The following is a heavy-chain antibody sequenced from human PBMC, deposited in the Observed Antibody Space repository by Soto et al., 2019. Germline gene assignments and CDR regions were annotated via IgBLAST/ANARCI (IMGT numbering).Heavy chain of an antibody. Sequence: PGGSLRLSYVASGFTFSSYGMHWVRQAPGKGLEWVAGLLYDGSEIYYADSVKGRFTVSRENSKNTLYLQMNTLKTEDTAIYYCAKAGGGYGDFVDHWGQGTLVTVSS. V-gene: IGHV3-30*18. D-gene: IGHD4-17*01. J-gene: IGHJ4*02. CDR3: AKAGGGYGDFVDH. CDR2: LLYDGSEI. CDR1: GFTFSSYG.